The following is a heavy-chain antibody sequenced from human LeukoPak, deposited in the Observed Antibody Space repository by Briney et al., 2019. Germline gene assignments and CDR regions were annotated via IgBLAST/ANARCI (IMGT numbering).Heavy chain of an antibody. CDR2: ISGSGGST. J-gene: IGHJ4*02. CDR3: AKASAMIVVVSRHFDY. V-gene: IGHV3-23*01. Sequence: GGSLRLSCAASGFTFSSYAMSWVRQAPGKGLEWVSAISGSGGSTYYADSVKGRFTISRDNSKNTLYLQMNSLRAEDTAVYYCAKASAMIVVVSRHFDYWGQGTLVTVSS. CDR1: GFTFSSYA. D-gene: IGHD3-22*01.